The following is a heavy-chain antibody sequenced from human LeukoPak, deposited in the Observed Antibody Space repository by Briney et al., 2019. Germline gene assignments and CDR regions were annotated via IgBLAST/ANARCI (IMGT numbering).Heavy chain of an antibody. CDR3: GRVSCGGTCYSLIGTFDI. Sequence: SVKVSCKASGGTFKNYAISWVRQAPGQGLEWMGGILPIFGTTNYAQKFQARVTITADESTSTAYMEMSSLRSEDTAVYYCGRVSCGGTCYSLIGTFDIWGQMTMVTVSS. CDR2: ILPIFGTT. J-gene: IGHJ3*02. V-gene: IGHV1-69*13. CDR1: GGTFKNYA. D-gene: IGHD2-15*01.